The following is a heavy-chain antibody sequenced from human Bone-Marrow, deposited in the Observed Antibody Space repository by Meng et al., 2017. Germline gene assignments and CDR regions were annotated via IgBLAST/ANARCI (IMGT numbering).Heavy chain of an antibody. Sequence: ASMKVSCKASGYTFTGYYMHWVRQAPGQGLEWMGWINPNSGGTNYAQKFQGRVTMTRDTSISTAYMELSRLRSDDTAVYYCAREGYSGYGLFDYWGQGTLVTVSS. CDR3: AREGYSGYGLFDY. V-gene: IGHV1-2*02. CDR2: INPNSGGT. CDR1: GYTFTGYY. J-gene: IGHJ4*02. D-gene: IGHD5-12*01.